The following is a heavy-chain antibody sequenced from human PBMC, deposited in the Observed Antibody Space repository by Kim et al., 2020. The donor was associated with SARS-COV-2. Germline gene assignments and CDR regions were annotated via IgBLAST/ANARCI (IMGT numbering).Heavy chain of an antibody. CDR2: ISAYNGNT. CDR1: GYTFTSYG. Sequence: ASLKVSCKASGYTFTSYGISWVRQAPGQGLEWMGWISAYNGNTNYAQKLQGRVTMTTDTSTSTAYMELRSLRSDDTAVYYCARGGVLYCSSTSCSNYYYYGMDVWGQGTTVTVSS. CDR3: ARGGVLYCSSTSCSNYYYYGMDV. D-gene: IGHD2-2*01. J-gene: IGHJ6*02. V-gene: IGHV1-18*01.